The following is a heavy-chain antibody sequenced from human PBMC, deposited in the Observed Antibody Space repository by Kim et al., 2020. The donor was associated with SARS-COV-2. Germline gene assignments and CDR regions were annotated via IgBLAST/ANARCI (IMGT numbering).Heavy chain of an antibody. CDR3: ARVGYDYVWGSYRDYYYYYGMDV. J-gene: IGHJ6*02. V-gene: IGHV3-11*05. D-gene: IGHD3-16*02. CDR1: GFTFSEYY. CDR2: ISSSSYT. Sequence: GGSLRLSCAASGFTFSEYYMSWIRQAPGKGLEWVSYISSSSYTNYADSVKGRFTISRDNAKNSLYLQMNSLRAEDTAVYYCARVGYDYVWGSYRDYYYYYGMDVWGQGTTVTVSS.